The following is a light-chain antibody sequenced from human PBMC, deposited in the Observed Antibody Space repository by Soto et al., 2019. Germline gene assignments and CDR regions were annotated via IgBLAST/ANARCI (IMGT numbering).Light chain of an antibody. Sequence: QSVLTQPPSASGTPGQRVTISCSGSSSNVGSYTVYWYQQLPGTAPKVLIYSGNQRPSGVPARFSGSKSGTSASLAISGLQSEYEADYYCAAWDDSLNGVVFGGGTQLTVL. CDR2: SGN. J-gene: IGLJ2*01. CDR1: SSNVGSYT. CDR3: AAWDDSLNGVV. V-gene: IGLV1-44*01.